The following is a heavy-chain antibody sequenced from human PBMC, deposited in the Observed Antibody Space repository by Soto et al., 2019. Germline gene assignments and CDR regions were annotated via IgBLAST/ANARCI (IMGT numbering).Heavy chain of an antibody. CDR3: AKDQRYYDFWSGYYTGYYYYGMDV. J-gene: IGHJ6*02. Sequence: GGSLRLSCAASGFTFSSYAMSWVRQAPGKGLEWVSAISGSGGSTYYADSVKGRFTISRDNSKNTLYLQMNNLRAEDTAVYYCAKDQRYYDFWSGYYTGYYYYGMDVWGQGTTVTVSS. V-gene: IGHV3-23*01. D-gene: IGHD3-3*01. CDR1: GFTFSSYA. CDR2: ISGSGGST.